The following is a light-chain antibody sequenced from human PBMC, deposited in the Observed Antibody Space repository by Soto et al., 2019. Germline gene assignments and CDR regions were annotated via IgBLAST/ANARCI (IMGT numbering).Light chain of an antibody. CDR1: RSNVGRNT. CDR3: ATWDDSLKGVI. J-gene: IGLJ2*01. V-gene: IGLV1-44*01. CDR2: NSN. Sequence: QSVLTQPPSASGAPGQRVTISCSGRRSNVGRNTVNWYQQLPGTAPKLLIYNSNQRPSGVPDRFSGSESGTSASLAISGLQSEDEAEYYCATWDDSLKGVIFGGGTKVTVL.